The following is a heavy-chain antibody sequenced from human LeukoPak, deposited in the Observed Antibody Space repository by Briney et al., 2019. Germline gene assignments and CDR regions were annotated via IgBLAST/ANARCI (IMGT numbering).Heavy chain of an antibody. J-gene: IGHJ3*02. CDR3: ARGGDYYDSSGYSGAFDI. Sequence: ASVKVSCKASGYTFTSYDINWVRQATGQGLEWMGWMNPNSGNTGYAQKFQGRVTMTRDTSTSTVYMELSSLRSEDTAVYYCARGGDYYDSSGYSGAFDIWGQGTMVTVSS. CDR2: MNPNSGNT. D-gene: IGHD3-22*01. CDR1: GYTFTSYD. V-gene: IGHV1-8*01.